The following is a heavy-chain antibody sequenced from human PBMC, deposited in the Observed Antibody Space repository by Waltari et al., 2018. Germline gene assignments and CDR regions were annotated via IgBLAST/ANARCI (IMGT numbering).Heavy chain of an antibody. J-gene: IGHJ4*02. CDR3: AKTLLGTSWYGLFDS. Sequence: EVQVLESGGGLVQPGGSLRLSCAVSGFIFSSYAMNWVRQAPGKGLEWVSSIRVSDGTTYDADSVRGRFTISRDTSKNTLYLQMNSLRVEDTAVYYCAKTLLGTSWYGLFDSWGQGTLVTVSS. V-gene: IGHV3-23*01. D-gene: IGHD2-8*01. CDR2: IRVSDGTT. CDR1: GFIFSSYA.